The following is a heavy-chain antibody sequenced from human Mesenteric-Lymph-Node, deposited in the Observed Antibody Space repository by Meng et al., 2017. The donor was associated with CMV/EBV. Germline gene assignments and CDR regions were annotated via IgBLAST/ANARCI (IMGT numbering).Heavy chain of an antibody. CDR3: AKDPASRDGYRVHLGGGDY. CDR1: GFTFSSYA. J-gene: IGHJ4*02. Sequence: GESLKISCAASGFTFSSYAMHWVRQAPGKGLEWVAVISYDGSNKYYADSVKGRFTISRDNSKNTLYLQMNSLRAEDTAVYYCAKDPASRDGYRVHLGGGDYWGQGTLVTVSS. V-gene: IGHV3-30*04. D-gene: IGHD5-24*01. CDR2: ISYDGSNK.